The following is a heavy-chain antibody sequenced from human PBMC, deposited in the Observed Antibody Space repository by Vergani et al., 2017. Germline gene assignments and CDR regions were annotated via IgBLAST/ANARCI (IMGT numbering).Heavy chain of an antibody. Sequence: QLHLQESGPGLVKPSETLSLTCTVSGCSITSSSYYLGWIRQPPGKGLEWIGNIYHSGGAYYNPSLTGRVTISVDTSKNQFSLEVTSVTAADTAVYYCARDGGEYDKDALDVWGQGTKVTVTS. J-gene: IGHJ3*01. V-gene: IGHV4-39*02. CDR2: IYHSGGA. D-gene: IGHD2-21*01. CDR1: GCSITSSSYY. CDR3: ARDGGEYDKDALDV.